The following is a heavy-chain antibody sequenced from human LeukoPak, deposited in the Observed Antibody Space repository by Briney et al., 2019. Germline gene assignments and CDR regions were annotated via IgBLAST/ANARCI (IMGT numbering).Heavy chain of an antibody. CDR3: ARGGAVAGRGYPFDY. Sequence: GGSLRLSCAASGFTFSDYYMSWIRQAPGKGLEWVSYISSSSRYTNYAESVKDRFTISRDNAKNSLYLQRNSLRAEDTAAYYCARGGAVAGRGYPFDYWGQGTLVTVSS. J-gene: IGHJ4*02. V-gene: IGHV3-11*06. CDR1: GFTFSDYY. D-gene: IGHD6-19*01. CDR2: ISSSSRYT.